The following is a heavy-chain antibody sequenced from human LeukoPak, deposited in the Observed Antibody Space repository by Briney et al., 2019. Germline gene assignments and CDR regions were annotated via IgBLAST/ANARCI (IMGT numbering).Heavy chain of an antibody. J-gene: IGHJ5*02. V-gene: IGHV4-59*01. CDR1: GDSISSYY. CDR2: MYYSGST. D-gene: IGHD1-26*01. Sequence: PSETLSLTCTVSGDSISSYYWSWIRQPPGKGLEWIGYMYYSGSTNYNPSLKSRVTISVDTSKNQFSLKLSSVTAADTAVYYCARGIIVGATWGENYNCFDPWGQGTLVTVSS. CDR3: ARGIIVGATWGENYNCFDP.